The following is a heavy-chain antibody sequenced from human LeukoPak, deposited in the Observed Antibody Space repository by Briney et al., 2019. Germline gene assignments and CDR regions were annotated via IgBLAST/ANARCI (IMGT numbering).Heavy chain of an antibody. V-gene: IGHV3-7*05. CDR2: IKQDGSEE. Sequence: GSLRLSCAASGFTLSNSWMSWVRQAPGKGLEWVANIKQDGSEEVYVDSVKGRFTISRDNAKNSLYLQMNRLRAEDTAVYYCARDPYCGGDCYSGFGAFDIWGQGTMVTVSS. J-gene: IGHJ3*02. D-gene: IGHD2-21*02. CDR1: GFTLSNSW. CDR3: ARDPYCGGDCYSGFGAFDI.